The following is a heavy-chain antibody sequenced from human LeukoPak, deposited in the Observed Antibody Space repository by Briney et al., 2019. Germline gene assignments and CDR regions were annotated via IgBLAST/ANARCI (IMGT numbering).Heavy chain of an antibody. Sequence: SVKVSCKGSGYTHWVRQAPGQGLEWMGGIMPLFGTANYAQEFQGRVTFTTDESASTAYMEVSSLRSEDTAVYYCASGSLGDGYGVGDYYQYMDVWGKGTTVTVSS. CDR1: GYTH. V-gene: IGHV1-69*05. J-gene: IGHJ6*03. D-gene: IGHD5-24*01. CDR3: ASGSLGDGYGVGDYYQYMDV. CDR2: IMPLFGTA.